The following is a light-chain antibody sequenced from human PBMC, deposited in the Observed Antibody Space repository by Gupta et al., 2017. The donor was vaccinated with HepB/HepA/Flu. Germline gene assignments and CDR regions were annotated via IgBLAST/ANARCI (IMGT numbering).Light chain of an antibody. CDR1: QSIRNF. V-gene: IGKV1-39*01. CDR2: ATS. Sequence: DIQMTQSPSSLSASVGDRITITCRASQSIRNFLNWYQQKPGKAPNLLIYATSSLQSGVPSRFSGSGSGTDFTLTISSLQAEDFAAYYCQQSDSTPFTFGHGTKVEIK. J-gene: IGKJ3*01. CDR3: QQSDSTPFT.